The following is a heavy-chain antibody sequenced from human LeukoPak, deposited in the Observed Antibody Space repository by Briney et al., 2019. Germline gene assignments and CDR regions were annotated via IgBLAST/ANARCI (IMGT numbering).Heavy chain of an antibody. V-gene: IGHV4-4*07. Sequence: SETLSLTCTVSGASISNYYWTWIRQPAGEGLEWIGRIYSSGNTNYNPSLKSRVTMSLDTSKNQFSLRLSSVTAADTAVYYCAGMYYDILTGQSDYWGQGTLVTVSS. CDR2: IYSSGNT. CDR1: GASISNYY. D-gene: IGHD3-9*01. CDR3: AGMYYDILTGQSDY. J-gene: IGHJ4*02.